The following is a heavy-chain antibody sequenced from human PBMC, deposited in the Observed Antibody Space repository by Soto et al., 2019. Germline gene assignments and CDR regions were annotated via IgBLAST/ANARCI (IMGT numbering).Heavy chain of an antibody. CDR3: VRDSQYSTDWQRFDS. J-gene: IGHJ4*02. Sequence: QVQLVQSGVEVKKPGASVKVSCKASGYTFTNYAISWVRQAPGRGLEWMGWVNTYNGNPNYAQIFQGRVTMTTDTSTGTAYMELRSLKSDDSAVYYCVRDSQYSTDWQRFDSWGQGTLVTVSS. CDR1: GYTFTNYA. D-gene: IGHD6-6*01. CDR2: VNTYNGNP. V-gene: IGHV1-18*01.